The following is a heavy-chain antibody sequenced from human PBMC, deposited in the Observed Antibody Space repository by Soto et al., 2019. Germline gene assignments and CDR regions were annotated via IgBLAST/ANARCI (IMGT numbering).Heavy chain of an antibody. Sequence: GGSLRLSCAASGFTFSSYAMSWVRQAPGKGLEWVSAISGSGGSTYYADSVKGRFTISRDNSKNTLYLQMNSLGAEDTAVYYCATYDILTGYRPNWFDPWGQGTLVTVSS. D-gene: IGHD3-9*01. CDR1: GFTFSSYA. CDR3: ATYDILTGYRPNWFDP. V-gene: IGHV3-23*01. CDR2: ISGSGGST. J-gene: IGHJ5*02.